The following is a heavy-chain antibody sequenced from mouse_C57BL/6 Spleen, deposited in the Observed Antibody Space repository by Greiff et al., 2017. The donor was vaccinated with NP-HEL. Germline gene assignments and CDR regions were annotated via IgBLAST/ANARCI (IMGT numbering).Heavy chain of an antibody. V-gene: IGHV14-4*01. Sequence: VQLQQSGAELVRPGASVKLSCTASGFNIKDDYMHWVKQRPEPGLEWIGWIDPENGDTEYASKFQGKATITADTSSNPAYLQLSSLTSEDTAVYYCTFYYGNYVYWGQGTTLTVSS. CDR1: GFNIKDDY. J-gene: IGHJ2*01. D-gene: IGHD2-1*01. CDR3: TFYYGNYVY. CDR2: IDPENGDT.